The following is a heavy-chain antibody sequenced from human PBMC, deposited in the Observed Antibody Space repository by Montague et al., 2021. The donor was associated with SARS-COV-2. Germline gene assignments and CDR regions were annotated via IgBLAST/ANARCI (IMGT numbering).Heavy chain of an antibody. J-gene: IGHJ3*02. CDR2: IYSGGST. CDR1: GFTVSSHY. CDR3: ARVSESYDILTGHSLDAFDI. D-gene: IGHD3-9*01. V-gene: IGHV3-53*01. Sequence: SLSLSCAASGFTVSSHYMRWVRQAPGKGLEWVSDIYSGGSTYYADSVKGRFTISSDNSTNTMYLQMNSLRAEDTAVYYCARVSESYDILTGHSLDAFDIWGQGTMVTVSS.